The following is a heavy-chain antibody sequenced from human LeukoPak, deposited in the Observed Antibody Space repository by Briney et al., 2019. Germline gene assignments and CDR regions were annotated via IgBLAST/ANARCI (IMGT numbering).Heavy chain of an antibody. CDR2: IYYSGST. CDR3: ARHVDTATDYFDY. V-gene: IGHV4-59*08. CDR1: GGSISGYY. Sequence: SETLSLTCTVSGGSISGYYWSWIRQPPGKGPEWIGYIYYSGSTNYNPSLKSRVTISVHTSKNQFSLKLSSVTAADTAVYYCARHVDTATDYFDYWGQGTLVTVSS. D-gene: IGHD5-18*01. J-gene: IGHJ4*02.